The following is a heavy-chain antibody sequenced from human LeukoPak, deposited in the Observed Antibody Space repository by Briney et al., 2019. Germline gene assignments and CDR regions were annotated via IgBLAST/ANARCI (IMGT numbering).Heavy chain of an antibody. Sequence: ASVKVSCKASGYTFTSYDINWVRQATGQGLEWMGWMNPNSGNTGYAQKFQGRVTITRNTSISTAYMELSSLRSEGTAVYYCARTKTGPRRVDFDYWGQGTLVTVSS. V-gene: IGHV1-8*03. CDR2: MNPNSGNT. J-gene: IGHJ4*02. CDR3: ARTKTGPRRVDFDY. D-gene: IGHD7-27*01. CDR1: GYTFTSYD.